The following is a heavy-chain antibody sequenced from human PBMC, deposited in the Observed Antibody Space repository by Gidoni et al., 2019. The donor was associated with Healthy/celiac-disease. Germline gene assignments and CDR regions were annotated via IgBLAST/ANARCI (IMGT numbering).Heavy chain of an antibody. V-gene: IGHV1-46*01. CDR3: ARDEGGGHIVGY. CDR2: INPSGGST. D-gene: IGHD2-21*01. CDR1: GYTFTSYY. J-gene: IGHJ4*02. Sequence: QVQLVQSGAEVKKPGASVKVSCKASGYTFTSYYMHWVRQAPGQGLEWMGIINPSGGSTSYAQKFQGRVTMTSDTSTCPVYMELSRLRSEDTAVYYCARDEGGGHIVGYWGQGTLVTVSS.